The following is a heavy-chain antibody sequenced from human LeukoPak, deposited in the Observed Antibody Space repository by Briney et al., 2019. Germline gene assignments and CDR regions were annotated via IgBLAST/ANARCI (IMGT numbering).Heavy chain of an antibody. Sequence: SETLSLTCAVYGGSFGGYYWSWIRQPPGKGLEWIGEINHSGSTNYNPSLRSRVTISVDTSKNQFSLKLSSVTAADTAVYYCARDGGDSSGTKNYFDYWGQGTLVTVSS. J-gene: IGHJ4*02. D-gene: IGHD3-22*01. CDR2: INHSGST. V-gene: IGHV4-34*01. CDR3: ARDGGDSSGTKNYFDY. CDR1: GGSFGGYY.